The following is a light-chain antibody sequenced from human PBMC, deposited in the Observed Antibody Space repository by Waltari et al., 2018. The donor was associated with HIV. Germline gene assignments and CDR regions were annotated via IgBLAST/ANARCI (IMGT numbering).Light chain of an antibody. CDR3: CSYTSRSTLV. CDR2: EVN. J-gene: IGLJ2*01. Sequence: QSALTQPASVSGSPGQSITISCTGTRRDVGGYNYVSWYQQDPGKSPKLMIYEVNKRTARISIRFSCCKSGKTASLTISGLQAEDESDYYCCSYTSRSTLVFGGGTKLTGL. V-gene: IGLV2-14*01. CDR1: RRDVGGYNY.